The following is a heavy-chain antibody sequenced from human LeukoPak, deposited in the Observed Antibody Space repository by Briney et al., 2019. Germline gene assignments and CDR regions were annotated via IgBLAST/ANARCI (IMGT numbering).Heavy chain of an antibody. CDR2: ICGRGKTI. Sequence: GGSLRLSCAASGFTFSGYEMNWVRQAPGKGLEWISYICGRGKTIYYADSVKGRFTISRDNSKNTLYLQMNSLRAEDTAVYYCAKGSPGVPFDYWGQGTLVTVSS. J-gene: IGHJ4*02. D-gene: IGHD3-10*01. CDR3: AKGSPGVPFDY. CDR1: GFTFSGYE. V-gene: IGHV3-48*03.